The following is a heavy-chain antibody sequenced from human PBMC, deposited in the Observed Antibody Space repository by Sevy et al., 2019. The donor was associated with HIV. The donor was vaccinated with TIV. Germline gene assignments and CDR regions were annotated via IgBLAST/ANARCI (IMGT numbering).Heavy chain of an antibody. CDR3: AKVPGDYYDGSGYTFDY. J-gene: IGHJ4*02. Sequence: GGSLRLSCAASGFTFSSYAMSWVRQAPGKGLEWVSAISGSGGSTYYADSVKGRFTISRDNSKNTLYLQMNSLRAEDTAVYDGAKVPGDYYDGSGYTFDYWGQGTLVTVSS. CDR1: GFTFSSYA. V-gene: IGHV3-23*01. D-gene: IGHD3-22*01. CDR2: ISGSGGST.